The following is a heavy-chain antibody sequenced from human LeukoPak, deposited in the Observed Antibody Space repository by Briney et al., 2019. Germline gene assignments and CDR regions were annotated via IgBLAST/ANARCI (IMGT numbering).Heavy chain of an antibody. D-gene: IGHD3-10*01. CDR2: IYGRGETT. J-gene: IGHJ4*02. Sequence: PGGSLRLSCAASGFTFSSNAMNWVRQAPGKGLEWVAAIYGRGETTYYADLVKGRFTISRDNSKNTLCLQMNSLRAEDSAVYYCAKTAMIKVIINTYPKGLNYWGQGTLVTVSS. CDR1: GFTFSSNA. CDR3: AKTAMIKVIINTYPKGLNY. V-gene: IGHV3-23*01.